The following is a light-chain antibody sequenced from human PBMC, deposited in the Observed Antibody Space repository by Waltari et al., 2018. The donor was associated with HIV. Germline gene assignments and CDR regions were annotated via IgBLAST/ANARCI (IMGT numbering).Light chain of an antibody. V-gene: IGLV2-14*01. CDR3: SSYMVNNGLV. J-gene: IGLJ2*01. CDR2: DIS. Sequence: QSVLTQPASVSASPGQSISIPCSGPYDDVGGFNFVSWYQHYAGKAPPVILYDISNRPSGIPGRFSGSKSGNTASLTIAGLQPGDEADYYCSSYMVNNGLVFGGGTRVTVL. CDR1: YDDVGGFNF.